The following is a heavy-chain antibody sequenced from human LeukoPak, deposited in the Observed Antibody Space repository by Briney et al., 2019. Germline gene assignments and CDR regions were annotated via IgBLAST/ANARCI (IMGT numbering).Heavy chain of an antibody. D-gene: IGHD2-2*01. CDR1: GFTVSSNY. V-gene: IGHV3-66*01. CDR2: IYSGGST. Sequence: GGSLRLSCAASGFTVSSNYMSWVRQAPGKGLEWVSVIYSGGSTYYADSVKGRFTISRDNSKNTLYLQMNSLRAEDTAVYYCAKSWDIVVVPACFDYWGQGTLVTVSA. CDR3: AKSWDIVVVPACFDY. J-gene: IGHJ4*02.